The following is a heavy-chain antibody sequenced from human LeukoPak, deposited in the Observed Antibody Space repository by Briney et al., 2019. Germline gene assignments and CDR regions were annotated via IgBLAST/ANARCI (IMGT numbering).Heavy chain of an antibody. J-gene: IGHJ4*02. D-gene: IGHD6-19*01. Sequence: ASVKVSCKASGYTFTGYYMHWVRQAPGQGLEWMGIINPSGGSTSYAQKFQGRVTMTRDMSTSTVYMELSSLRSEDTAVYYCARAASLYSSGWYADYWGQGTLVTVSS. V-gene: IGHV1-46*01. CDR2: INPSGGST. CDR1: GYTFTGYY. CDR3: ARAASLYSSGWYADY.